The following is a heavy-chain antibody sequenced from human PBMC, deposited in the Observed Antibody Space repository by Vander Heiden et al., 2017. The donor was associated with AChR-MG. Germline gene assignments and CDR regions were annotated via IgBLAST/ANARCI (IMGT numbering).Heavy chain of an antibody. D-gene: IGHD5-18*01. CDR2: ISYDGSNK. Sequence: QVQLVESGGVVVQPGRCLSLSCAAPGFPFSSYGMHWVSQAPGKGLEWVAVISYDGSNKYYADSVKGRFTISRDNSKNTLYLQMNSLRAEDTAVYYCAKDPTAMVTAYFDYWGQGTLVTVSS. J-gene: IGHJ4*02. CDR3: AKDPTAMVTAYFDY. V-gene: IGHV3-30*18. CDR1: GFPFSSYG.